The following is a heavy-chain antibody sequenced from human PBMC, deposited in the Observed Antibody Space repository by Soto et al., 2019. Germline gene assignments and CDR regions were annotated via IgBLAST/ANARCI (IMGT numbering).Heavy chain of an antibody. Sequence: PGGSLRLSCAASGYTFSSFWMHWVRQVPGKGLVWVSRINSDGSSTTYADSVKGRFTISRDNAKNTLYLQMNSLRAEDTAVYYCTRAAWDCPSAGCLINHWGQGTLGTVSS. CDR2: INSDGSST. D-gene: IGHD2-2*01. CDR3: TRAAWDCPSAGCLINH. CDR1: GYTFSSFW. J-gene: IGHJ5*02. V-gene: IGHV3-74*03.